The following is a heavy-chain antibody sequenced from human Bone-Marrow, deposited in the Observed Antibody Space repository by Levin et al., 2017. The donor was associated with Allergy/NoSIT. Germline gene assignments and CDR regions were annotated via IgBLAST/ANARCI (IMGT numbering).Heavy chain of an antibody. CDR3: AKDSADGYQWELRD. CDR1: GFTFSSYA. Sequence: GGSLRLSCAASGFTFSSYAMSWVRQAPGKGLEWVSAISGSGGSTYYADSVKGRFTISRDNSKNTLYLQMNSLRAEDTAVYYCAKDSADGYQWELRDWGQGTLVTVSS. V-gene: IGHV3-23*01. J-gene: IGHJ4*02. D-gene: IGHD1-26*01. CDR2: ISGSGGST.